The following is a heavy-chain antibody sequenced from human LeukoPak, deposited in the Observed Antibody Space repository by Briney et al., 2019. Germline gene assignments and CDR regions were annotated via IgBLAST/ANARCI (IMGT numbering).Heavy chain of an antibody. D-gene: IGHD1-26*01. Sequence: GGSLRLSCASSGFTFSSYWMTGVRRAPGKGLEWGSNINGDGSVENYVHSVRGRLYIFRDNGKDALNLKMNSLRVDDTAIYYSASAPIVGDTGGGDYWGQGTLVTVSS. J-gene: IGHJ4*02. CDR2: INGDGSVE. V-gene: IGHV3-7*01. CDR1: GFTFSSYW. CDR3: ASAPIVGDTGGGDY.